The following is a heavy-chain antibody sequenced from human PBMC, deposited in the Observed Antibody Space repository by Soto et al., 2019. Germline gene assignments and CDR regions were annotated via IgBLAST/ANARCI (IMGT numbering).Heavy chain of an antibody. D-gene: IGHD1-1*01. CDR3: GNDNNPGLFDF. Sequence: PSETLSLTCAVYGGSFSGYYWTWIRQPPGTGLEWIGEINHSGSTNYNPSLKSRVTISVDTSKNQFSLKLTSVTAADTAVYYCGNDNNPGLFDFWGQGTLVTVSS. V-gene: IGHV4-34*01. CDR1: GGSFSGYY. CDR2: INHSGST. J-gene: IGHJ4*02.